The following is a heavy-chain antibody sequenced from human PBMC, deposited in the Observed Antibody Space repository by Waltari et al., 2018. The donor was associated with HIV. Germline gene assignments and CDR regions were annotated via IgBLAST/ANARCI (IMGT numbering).Heavy chain of an antibody. D-gene: IGHD2-21*01. J-gene: IGHJ4*02. V-gene: IGHV3-72*01. CDR3: VGGVSGSIGND. CDR1: GFTFSDHY. CDR2: VRATRSGYTT. Sequence: EVQLVESGGTLVQPGGSLTLSCAASGFTFSDHYMEWVGQAPGKGLRWAGRVRATRSGYTTEYAASVGGRFTISRDDSKSSLFLHMNCLRAEDTAVYYCVGGVSGSIGNDWGQGTLVTVSS.